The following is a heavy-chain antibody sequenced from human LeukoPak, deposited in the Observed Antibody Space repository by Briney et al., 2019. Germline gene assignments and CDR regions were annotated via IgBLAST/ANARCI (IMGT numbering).Heavy chain of an antibody. CDR2: INSDGSST. V-gene: IGHV3-74*01. Sequence: GGSLRLSCAASGFTFSSYWMHWVRQAPGKGLVWVSRINSDGSSTSYADSVKGRFIISRDNAKNTLYLQMNSLRAEDTAVYYCARESPLRGYGDYVDYWGQGTLVTVSS. D-gene: IGHD4-17*01. CDR1: GFTFSSYW. J-gene: IGHJ4*02. CDR3: ARESPLRGYGDYVDY.